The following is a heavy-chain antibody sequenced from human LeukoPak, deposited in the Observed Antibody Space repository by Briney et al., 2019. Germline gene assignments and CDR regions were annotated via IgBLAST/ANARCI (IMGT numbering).Heavy chain of an antibody. Sequence: GASVKVSCKASGYTFTRYHMHWVRQAPGQGLEWMGWINPKSGATNYAQNFQGRVTMTTDTSITTVYLEMSRLRFDDTAVYYCAKDRGEHLKAFDPFDIWGQGTMVTVSS. CDR1: GYTFTRYH. CDR3: AKDRGEHLKAFDPFDI. D-gene: IGHD1-26*01. V-gene: IGHV1-2*02. CDR2: INPKSGAT. J-gene: IGHJ3*02.